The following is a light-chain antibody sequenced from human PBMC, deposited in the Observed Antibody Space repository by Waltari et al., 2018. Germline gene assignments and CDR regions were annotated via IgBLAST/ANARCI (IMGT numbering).Light chain of an antibody. J-gene: IGLJ3*02. CDR2: ATN. Sequence: QSALAKPASVSGSPGQSITISCTGTCDNVGGYILVYWYQQHRGKAPKLRIYATNERPSGISSRFSGSKSDNTASLTISGLQADDEADYYCFSYASRGTGLFGGGTKVTVL. CDR1: CDNVGGYIL. CDR3: FSYASRGTGL. V-gene: IGLV2-23*01.